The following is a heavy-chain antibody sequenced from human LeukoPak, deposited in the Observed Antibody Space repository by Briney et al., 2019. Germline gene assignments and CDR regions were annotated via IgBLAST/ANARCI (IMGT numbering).Heavy chain of an antibody. Sequence: GGSLRLSCAASGFTVSSSYMGWVRQAPGKGLEWVSVIYSGGRTYYADSVKGRFTISRDNSKNTLYLQTNSLRAEDTAIYYCARDHSSSWYNAFDIWGQGTMVTVSS. J-gene: IGHJ3*02. CDR3: ARDHSSSWYNAFDI. D-gene: IGHD6-13*01. V-gene: IGHV3-53*01. CDR2: IYSGGRT. CDR1: GFTVSSSY.